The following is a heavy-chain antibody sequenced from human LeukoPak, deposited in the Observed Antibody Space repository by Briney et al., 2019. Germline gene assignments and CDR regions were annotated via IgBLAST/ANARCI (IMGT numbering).Heavy chain of an antibody. V-gene: IGHV3-48*01. D-gene: IGHD3-10*01. CDR1: GFTFSSYS. CDR2: ISSSSSTL. J-gene: IGHJ4*02. CDR3: AKDRYYYGSGSYYDSN. Sequence: GGSLRLSCEASGFTFSSYSMNWVRQAPGKGLEWVSFISSSSSTLYYADSVKGRFTISRDNAKNSLYLQMNSLRAEDTAVYYCAKDRYYYGSGSYYDSNWGQGTLVTVSS.